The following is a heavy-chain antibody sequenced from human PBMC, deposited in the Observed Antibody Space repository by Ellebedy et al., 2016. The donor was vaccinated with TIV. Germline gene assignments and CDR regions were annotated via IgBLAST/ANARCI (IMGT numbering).Heavy chain of an antibody. CDR2: IRNTGGAT. Sequence: GGSLRLSXAASGFTFSTYGMTWVRQAPGKGLEWVSTIRNTGGATYYADSVKGRFTISRDNSKNTLYLQMNSLRAEDTAVYYCKVSSWFEKDTWGQGTLVTVSS. V-gene: IGHV3-23*01. D-gene: IGHD6-13*01. J-gene: IGHJ5*02. CDR3: KVSSWFEKDT. CDR1: GFTFSTYG.